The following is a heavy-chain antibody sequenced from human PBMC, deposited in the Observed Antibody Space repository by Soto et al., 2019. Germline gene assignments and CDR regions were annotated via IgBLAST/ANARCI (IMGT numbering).Heavy chain of an antibody. J-gene: IGHJ4*02. CDR2: IYPGDSDT. D-gene: IGHD2-2*01. CDR3: ARLLGLFCSSTSCYAY. Sequence: PGESLKISCKGSGYSFASYWIGWVRQMPGKGLEWMGIIYPGDSDTRYSPSFQGQVTISADKSISTAYLQWSSLKASDTAMYYWARLLGLFCSSTSCYAYWGQGTPVTVSS. V-gene: IGHV5-51*01. CDR1: GYSFASYW.